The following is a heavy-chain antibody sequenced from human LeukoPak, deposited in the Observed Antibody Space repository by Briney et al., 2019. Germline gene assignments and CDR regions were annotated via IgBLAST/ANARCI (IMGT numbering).Heavy chain of an antibody. V-gene: IGHV3-23*01. Sequence: GGSLRXXXXXXXFXXXDXDMSWVRQAPGKGLEWVSAISGGGDRAYYADSVKGRFTISRDNSKNTLYLQMHSLRAEDAAVYYCARHWVWGQGTLVTVSP. D-gene: IGHD3-16*01. J-gene: IGHJ4*02. CDR3: ARHWV. CDR2: ISGGGDRA. CDR1: XFXXXDXD.